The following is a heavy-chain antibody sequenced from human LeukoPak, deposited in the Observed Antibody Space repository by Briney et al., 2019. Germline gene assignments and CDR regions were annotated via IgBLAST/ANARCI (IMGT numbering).Heavy chain of an antibody. Sequence: GGSLRLSCAASGFTFNNYWMSWVRQAPGKGLEWVSAISGSGGSTYYADSVKGRFTISRDNSKNTLYLQMNSLRAEDTAVYYCAKDPGLWFVFDAFDIWGQGTMVTVSS. CDR2: ISGSGGST. V-gene: IGHV3-23*01. D-gene: IGHD3-10*01. J-gene: IGHJ3*02. CDR3: AKDPGLWFVFDAFDI. CDR1: GFTFNNYW.